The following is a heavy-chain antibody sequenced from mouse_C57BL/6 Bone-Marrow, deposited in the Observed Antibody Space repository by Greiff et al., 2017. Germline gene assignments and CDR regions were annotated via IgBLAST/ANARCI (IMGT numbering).Heavy chain of an antibody. D-gene: IGHD2-1*01. J-gene: IGHJ3*01. CDR1: GYTFTSYT. CDR2: INPSSGYT. CDR3: ARWAYGNYVSWFAY. Sequence: VKLVESGAELARPGASVTMSCKASGYTFTSYTMHWVKQRPGQGLEWIGYINPSSGYTKYNQKFKDKATLTADKSSSTAYMQLSSLTSEDSAVYYCARWAYGNYVSWFAYWGQGTLVTVSA. V-gene: IGHV1-4*01.